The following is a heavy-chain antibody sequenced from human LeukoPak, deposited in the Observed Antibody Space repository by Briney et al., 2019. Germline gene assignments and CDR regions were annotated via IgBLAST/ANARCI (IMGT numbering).Heavy chain of an antibody. Sequence: PSETLSLTCTVSGGSISSSSYYWGWIRQPPGKGLEWIGSIYYSGSTHYNPSLKSRVTISVDTSKNQFSLKLSSVTAADTAVYYCARGDYGSGSYPSNWFDPWGQGTLVTVSS. V-gene: IGHV4-39*01. CDR1: GGSISSSSYY. D-gene: IGHD3-10*01. CDR2: IYYSGST. J-gene: IGHJ5*02. CDR3: ARGDYGSGSYPSNWFDP.